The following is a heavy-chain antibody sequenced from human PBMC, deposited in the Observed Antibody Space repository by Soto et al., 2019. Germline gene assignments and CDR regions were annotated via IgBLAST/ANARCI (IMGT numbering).Heavy chain of an antibody. CDR1: GFSLTTSGAG. D-gene: IGHD3-22*01. CDR3: ARPRPLMIGTDAFDI. CDR2: IYWNDDK. V-gene: IGHV2-5*01. Sequence: QTTLKESGPTLVKPTQTLTLTCSSSGFSLTTSGAGVGWIRQPPGKALEWLAVIYWNDDKRYSPSLKTSLTITTDPSNNQVVLTMTNMDPVDTATYYCARPRPLMIGTDAFDIWGQGTMVTVSS. J-gene: IGHJ3*02.